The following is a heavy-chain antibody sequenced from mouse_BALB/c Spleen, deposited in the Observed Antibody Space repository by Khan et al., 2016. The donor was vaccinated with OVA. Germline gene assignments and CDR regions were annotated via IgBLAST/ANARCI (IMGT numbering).Heavy chain of an antibody. D-gene: IGHD1-3*01. V-gene: IGHV1S137*01. J-gene: IGHJ3*01. CDR1: GYTFTDFA. Sequence: QVQLQQSGAELVRPGVSVKISCKGSGYTFTDFAMHWVKQSHAKSLEWIGVISTYYGDANYNQKFKGKATVTVDKSSSTAYMERARLTSEDSAIYYCARGSGNSRFAYWGQGTLVTVSA. CDR3: ARGSGNSRFAY. CDR2: ISTYYGDA.